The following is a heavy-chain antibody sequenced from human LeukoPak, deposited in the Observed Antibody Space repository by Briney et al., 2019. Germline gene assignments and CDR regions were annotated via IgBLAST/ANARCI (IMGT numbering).Heavy chain of an antibody. CDR2: INPSGGST. Sequence: VSVKVSCKASGYTFTSYYMHWVRQAPGQGLEWMAIINPSGGSTRYAQKFQGRVTMTRDTSTNTVYMELSSLRSEDTAVYYCARDPRPSYDSSDYYYPGDYWGQGTLVTVSS. J-gene: IGHJ4*02. CDR1: GYTFTSYY. CDR3: ARDPRPSYDSSDYYYPGDY. V-gene: IGHV1-46*01. D-gene: IGHD3-22*01.